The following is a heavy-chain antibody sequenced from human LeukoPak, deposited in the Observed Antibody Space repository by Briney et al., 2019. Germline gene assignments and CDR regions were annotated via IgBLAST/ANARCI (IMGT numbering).Heavy chain of an antibody. Sequence: PGGSLRLSCAASGFTFSSYAMSWVRQAPGKGLEWVSAISGSGGSTYYADSVKGRFTISGDNSKNTLYLQMNSLRAEDTAVYYCAKVTRVILAVAGTWNWFDPWGQGTLVTVSS. J-gene: IGHJ5*02. CDR3: AKVTRVILAVAGTWNWFDP. CDR2: ISGSGGST. D-gene: IGHD6-19*01. V-gene: IGHV3-23*01. CDR1: GFTFSSYA.